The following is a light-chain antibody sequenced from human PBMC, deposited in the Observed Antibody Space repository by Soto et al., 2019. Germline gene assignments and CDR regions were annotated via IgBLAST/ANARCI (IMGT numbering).Light chain of an antibody. CDR2: GAS. V-gene: IGKV3-20*01. J-gene: IGKJ2*01. Sequence: EIVLTQSPGTLSLSPGERATLSCRASQSVSSNYLAWYQQKPGQAPRPLIYGASSSVSGIPDRFSGSGSGTYFTLSISRLEPEDCAVYYCQQYGNAPPYTFCQGTPLEIK. CDR1: QSVSSNY. CDR3: QQYGNAPPYT.